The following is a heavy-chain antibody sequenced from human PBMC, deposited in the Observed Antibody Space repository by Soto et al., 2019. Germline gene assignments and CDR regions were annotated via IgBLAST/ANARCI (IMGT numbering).Heavy chain of an antibody. J-gene: IGHJ2*01. CDR3: ASPTIAAWKWNGDL. CDR1: GGSISSGSYY. CDR2: VYYSGST. V-gene: IGHV4-39*01. Sequence: QLQLQESGPGLVKPSETLSLTCTVSGGSISSGSYYWGWIRQPPGKGLEWIGGVYYSGSTYYNPSPTRRVPFTVDMSTTQSPLKLSSGTAAATDVYLCASPTIAAWKWNGDLWGGGSVVPVSS. D-gene: IGHD6-6*01.